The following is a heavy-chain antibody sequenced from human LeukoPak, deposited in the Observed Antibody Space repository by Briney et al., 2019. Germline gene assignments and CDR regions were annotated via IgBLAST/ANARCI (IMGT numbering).Heavy chain of an antibody. Sequence: SGPTLVKPTQTLTLTCTFSGFSLSTNGVGVGWIRQPPGKALEWLALMFWDDDKRNSPSLRSRLTITKDTSKNQVVLTMTNMDPVDTATYYCAHRLSRNSKRGPYYFDYWGQGTLVTVSS. CDR1: GFSLSTNGVG. CDR3: AHRLSRNSKRGPYYFDY. D-gene: IGHD2/OR15-2a*01. J-gene: IGHJ4*02. CDR2: MFWDDDK. V-gene: IGHV2-5*02.